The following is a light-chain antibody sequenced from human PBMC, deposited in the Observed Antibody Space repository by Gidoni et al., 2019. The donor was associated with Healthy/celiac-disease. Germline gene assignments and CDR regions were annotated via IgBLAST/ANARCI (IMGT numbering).Light chain of an antibody. CDR3: QQSYSTPVG. J-gene: IGKJ1*01. CDR2: AAS. Sequence: DIQMTQSPSSLSASVGDRVTITCRASQSISSYLNWYQQKLGKAPKLLIYAASSLQSGVPSRFSGSGSGTDFTLTISSLQPEDFATYYCQQSYSTPVGFXXXTKVEIK. V-gene: IGKV1-39*01. CDR1: QSISSY.